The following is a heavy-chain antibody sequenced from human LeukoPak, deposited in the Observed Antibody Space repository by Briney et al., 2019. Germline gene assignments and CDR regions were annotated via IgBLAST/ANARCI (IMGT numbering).Heavy chain of an antibody. J-gene: IGHJ4*02. CDR1: GFTVSSQY. CDR3: ASSVYSGSPTKSFDY. CDR2: IHSGGVT. V-gene: IGHV3-53*01. D-gene: IGHD2-21*01. Sequence: GGSLRLSCAASGFTVSSQYMSWVRQAPGKGLEWVSVIHSGGVTYYADSVKGRFTISRDNSKNILYLQMDSLRADDTAIYYCASSVYSGSPTKSFDYWGRGTLITVSS.